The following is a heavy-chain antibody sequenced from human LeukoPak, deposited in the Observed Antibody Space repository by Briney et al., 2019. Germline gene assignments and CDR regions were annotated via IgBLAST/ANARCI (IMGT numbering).Heavy chain of an antibody. CDR3: ARDSGYSAFDY. Sequence: GGSLRLSCAASGFAFSGSWMAWVRQAPGKGLEWVANMNPDGSTKNYVDSVRGRFTISRDNAKNPLYLQINSLRADDTAVYFCARDSGYSAFDYWGQGTLVTVSS. V-gene: IGHV3-7*05. D-gene: IGHD5-12*01. CDR2: MNPDGSTK. CDR1: GFAFSGSW. J-gene: IGHJ4*02.